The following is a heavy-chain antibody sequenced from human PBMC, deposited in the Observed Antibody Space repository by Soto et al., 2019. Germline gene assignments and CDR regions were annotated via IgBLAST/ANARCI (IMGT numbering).Heavy chain of an antibody. CDR1: GYSFTSYW. CDR2: IYPGDSDT. V-gene: IGHV5-51*01. CDR3: ARQGYDSSGYYYGDYYYYYGMDV. D-gene: IGHD3-22*01. J-gene: IGHJ6*02. Sequence: GGSLQISCKGSGYSFTSYWIGCVRQMPGKGLEWIGIIYPGDSDTRYSPSFQGQVTISADKSISTAYLQWSSLKASDTAMYYCARQGYDSSGYYYGDYYYYYGMDVWGQGTTVTVSS.